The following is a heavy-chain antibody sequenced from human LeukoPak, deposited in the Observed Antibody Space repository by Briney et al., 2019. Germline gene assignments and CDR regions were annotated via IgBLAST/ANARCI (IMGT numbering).Heavy chain of an antibody. CDR1: GFTFSSYA. D-gene: IGHD6-19*01. J-gene: IGHJ5*02. CDR3: ARDQIEQWLVETTNWFDP. CDR2: ISYDGSNK. Sequence: GGSLRLSCAASGFTFSSYAMHWVRQAPGKGLEWVAVISYDGSNKYYADSVKGRFTISRDNSKNTLYLQMNSLRAEDTAVYYCARDQIEQWLVETTNWFDPWGQGTLVTVSS. V-gene: IGHV3-30*04.